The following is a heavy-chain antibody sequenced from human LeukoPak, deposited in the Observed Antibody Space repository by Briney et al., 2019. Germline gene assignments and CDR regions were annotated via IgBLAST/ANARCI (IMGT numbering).Heavy chain of an antibody. CDR3: ATSRGYFFRWFQH. J-gene: IGHJ1*01. CDR1: GFTFSNYE. CDR2: IASSGSTI. Sequence: RGSLRLSCSASGFTFSNYEMNWVRQAPGKGLEWVSYIASSGSTIYYADSVKGRSTISRDNAKSSLYLQMNSLRADDTAVYYCATSRGYFFRWFQHWGQGTLVTVSS. D-gene: IGHD3-22*01. V-gene: IGHV3-48*03.